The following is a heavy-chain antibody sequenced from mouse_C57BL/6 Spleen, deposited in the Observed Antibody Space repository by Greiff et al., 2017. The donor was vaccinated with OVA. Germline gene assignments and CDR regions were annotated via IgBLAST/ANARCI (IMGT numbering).Heavy chain of an antibody. Sequence: VQLQQPGTELVKPGASVKLSCKASGYTFTSYWMHWVKQRPGQGLVWIGNIIPSNGGTNYNAKFKSKATLTVDKSSSTAYMQLSSLTSEDSAVYYCARAGYYPSMDYWGQGTSVTVSS. D-gene: IGHD2-3*01. J-gene: IGHJ4*01. CDR1: GYTFTSYW. CDR2: IIPSNGGT. CDR3: ARAGYYPSMDY. V-gene: IGHV1-53*01.